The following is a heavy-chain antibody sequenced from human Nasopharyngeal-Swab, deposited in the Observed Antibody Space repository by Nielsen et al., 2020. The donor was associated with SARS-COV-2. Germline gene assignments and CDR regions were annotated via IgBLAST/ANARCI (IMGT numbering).Heavy chain of an antibody. J-gene: IGHJ4*02. CDR1: GYSFRSYG. CDR3: ARDVEEWLVVPSLSFDH. V-gene: IGHV1-18*01. Sequence: ASVKVSCKASGYSFRSYGINWVRQAPGQGLEWTGWISIYNADRNYAEKFQGRVSMTTDTSTTTAFMELRSLRSDDTAVYYCARDVEEWLVVPSLSFDHWGQGTLVTVSS. CDR2: ISIYNADR. D-gene: IGHD5-18*01.